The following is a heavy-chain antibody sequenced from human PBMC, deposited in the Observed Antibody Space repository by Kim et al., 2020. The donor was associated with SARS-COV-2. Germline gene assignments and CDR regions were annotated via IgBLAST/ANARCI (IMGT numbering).Heavy chain of an antibody. Sequence: SETLSLTCTVSGGSISSSSYYWGWIRQPPGKGLEWIGNIFYSGSTYYNPSLKSRLTISVDTSKNQFSLKLSSVTAADTAIYYCARLGVIVAFIDYWGQGTLVTVSS. V-gene: IGHV4-39*01. CDR1: GGSISSSSYY. D-gene: IGHD5-12*01. J-gene: IGHJ4*02. CDR2: IFYSGST. CDR3: ARLGVIVAFIDY.